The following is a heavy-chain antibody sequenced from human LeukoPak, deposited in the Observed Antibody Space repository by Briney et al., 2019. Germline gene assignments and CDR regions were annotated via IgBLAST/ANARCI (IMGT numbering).Heavy chain of an antibody. V-gene: IGHV3-21*01. CDR3: ARDFPSSSLYYYYYYYMDV. J-gene: IGHJ6*03. Sequence: GGSRRLSCAASGFTFSSYSMSWVRQAPGKGLEWVSSISRTSIYIYSADSLKGRFTISRDNAKNSLYLQMNSLRAEDTAVYYCARDFPSSSLYYYYYYYMDVWGKGTTVTVSS. CDR1: GFTFSSYS. CDR2: ISRTSIYI. D-gene: IGHD6-6*01.